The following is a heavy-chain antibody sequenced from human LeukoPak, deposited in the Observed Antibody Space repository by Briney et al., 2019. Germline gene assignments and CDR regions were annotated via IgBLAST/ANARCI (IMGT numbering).Heavy chain of an antibody. CDR1: GFIFSSYA. Sequence: GGSLRLSCAASGFIFSSYAMHWVGQAPGKGRGGVAVISCDGSNKYYADSVKGRFTISRDNSKNTLYLQMNNLRTEDTAVYYCARDPTYDSSGYPDYWGQGTLVTVSS. D-gene: IGHD3-22*01. V-gene: IGHV3-30-3*01. CDR3: ARDPTYDSSGYPDY. CDR2: ISCDGSNK. J-gene: IGHJ4*02.